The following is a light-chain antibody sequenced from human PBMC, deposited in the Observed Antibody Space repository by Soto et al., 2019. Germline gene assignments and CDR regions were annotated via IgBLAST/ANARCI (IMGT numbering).Light chain of an antibody. Sequence: QSALTQPASVSGSPGQSITISCTGTSGDVGGYYYVSWYQPLPGKAPKLMISEVSNRPSGVSNRFSGSKSGNTASLTISGLQAEDEADYYCSSYTAGGTIFGTGTKLTVL. CDR2: EVS. CDR1: SGDVGGYYY. CDR3: SSYTAGGTI. J-gene: IGLJ1*01. V-gene: IGLV2-14*01.